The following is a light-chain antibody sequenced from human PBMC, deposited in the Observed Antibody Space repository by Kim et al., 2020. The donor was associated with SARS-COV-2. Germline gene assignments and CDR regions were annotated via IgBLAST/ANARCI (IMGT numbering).Light chain of an antibody. CDR1: KLGDKY. V-gene: IGLV3-1*01. CDR3: QAWDSSSGV. Sequence: ASPGPTARITCSGDKLGDKYACWYQQKPGQSPVLVIYHDSKRPSGIPERFSGSNSGNTATLTISGTQAMDEADYYCQAWDSSSGVFGTGTKVTVL. J-gene: IGLJ1*01. CDR2: HDS.